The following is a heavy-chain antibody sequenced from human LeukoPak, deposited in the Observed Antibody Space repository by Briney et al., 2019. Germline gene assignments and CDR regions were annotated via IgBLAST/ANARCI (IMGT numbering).Heavy chain of an antibody. CDR1: GYTFNTYS. V-gene: IGHV7-4-1*02. Sequence: ASVKISCKASGYTFNTYSITWVRQAPGQGLEGVGWVNADSGQPTFAQGFAGRFVFSLDTSVNTTYLQINNLQTEDTATYYCAREVLRLDYWGQGTPVTVSS. CDR3: AREVLRLDY. J-gene: IGHJ4*02. CDR2: VNADSGQP.